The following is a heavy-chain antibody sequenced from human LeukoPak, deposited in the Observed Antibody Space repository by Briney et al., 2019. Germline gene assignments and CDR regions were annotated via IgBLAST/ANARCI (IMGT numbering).Heavy chain of an antibody. CDR2: INSDGSST. CDR1: GFTFSSYW. Sequence: QPGGSLRLSCAASGFTFSSYWMHWVRQDPGKGLVWVSRINSDGSSTTYADSVKGRFTISRDNAKNTLYLQMNSLRAEDTAVYYCVRDTSYCSGGRCFATYSFDYWGQGTRVTVSS. CDR3: VRDTSYCSGGRCFATYSFDY. V-gene: IGHV3-74*01. D-gene: IGHD2-15*01. J-gene: IGHJ4*02.